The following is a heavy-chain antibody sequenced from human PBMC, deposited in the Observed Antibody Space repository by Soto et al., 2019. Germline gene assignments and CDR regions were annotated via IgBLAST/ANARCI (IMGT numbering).Heavy chain of an antibody. D-gene: IGHD3-9*01. V-gene: IGHV4-59*01. CDR2: IYYSGST. J-gene: IGHJ4*02. CDR3: ARSDYDIWTGLDY. Sequence: PSETLSLTCTVSGGSISSYYWSWIRQPPGKGLEWIGYIYYSGSTNYNPSLKSRVTISVDTSKNQFSLKLSSVTAADTAVYYCARSDYDIWTGLDYWGQGTLVTVS. CDR1: GGSISSYY.